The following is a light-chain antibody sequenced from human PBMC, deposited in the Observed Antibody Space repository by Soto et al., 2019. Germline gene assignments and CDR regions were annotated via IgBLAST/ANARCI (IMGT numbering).Light chain of an antibody. V-gene: IGKV1-39*01. CDR1: QTIDTF. J-gene: IGKJ4*01. CDR2: TAS. CDR3: QETYRIEQPP. Sequence: DIQMTQSPSSLSASVGDRVTITCRASQTIDTFLNWYQQKPGKAPKLLIYTASYLVSGVPSRFSGSGSGTEFTLIISSLQPEDFATYYCQETYRIEQPPFGGGTRVEIK.